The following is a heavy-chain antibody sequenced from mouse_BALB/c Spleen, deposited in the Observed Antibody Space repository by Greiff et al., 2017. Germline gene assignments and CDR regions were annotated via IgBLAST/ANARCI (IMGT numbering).Heavy chain of an antibody. D-gene: IGHD1-1*01. Sequence: EVQVVESGPSLVKPSQTLSLTCSVTGDSITSGYWNWIRKFPGNKLEYMGYISYSGSTYYNPSLKSRISITRDTSKNQYYLQLNSVTTEDTATYYCASRYYGSSPFAYWGQGTLVTVSA. CDR2: ISYSGST. J-gene: IGHJ3*01. CDR1: GDSITSGY. V-gene: IGHV3-8*02. CDR3: ASRYYGSSPFAY.